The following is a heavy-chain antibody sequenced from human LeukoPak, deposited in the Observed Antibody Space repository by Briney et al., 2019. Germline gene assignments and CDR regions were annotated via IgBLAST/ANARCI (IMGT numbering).Heavy chain of an antibody. CDR2: ISGSGGST. J-gene: IGHJ4*02. CDR1: GFTFSSYA. Sequence: GGSLRLSCAASGFTFSSYAMSWVRQAPGKGLEWVSAISGSGGSTYYADSVKGRFTISRDNSKNTLYLQMNSLRAEDTAVYYCAKDVRPSKDLWPPPNFDYWGQGTLVTVSS. CDR3: AKDVRPSKDLWPPPNFDY. D-gene: IGHD2/OR15-2a*01. V-gene: IGHV3-23*01.